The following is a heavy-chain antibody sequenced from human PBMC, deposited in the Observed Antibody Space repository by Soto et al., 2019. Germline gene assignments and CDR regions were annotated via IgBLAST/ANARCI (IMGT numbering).Heavy chain of an antibody. CDR1: GYTLTELS. CDR2: FDPEDGET. Sequence: GASVKVSCKVSGYTLTELSMHWVRQAPGKGLEWMGGFDPEDGETIYAQKFQGRVTMTEDTSTDTAYMELSSLRSEDTAVYYCATVAREGSYTDAFDYSGQGTLVTVSA. J-gene: IGHJ4*02. D-gene: IGHD3-10*01. CDR3: ATVAREGSYTDAFDY. V-gene: IGHV1-24*01.